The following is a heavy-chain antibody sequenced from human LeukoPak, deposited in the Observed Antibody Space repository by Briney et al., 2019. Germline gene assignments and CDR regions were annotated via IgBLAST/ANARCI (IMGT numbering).Heavy chain of an antibody. Sequence: ASVKVSCKASGYTFTSYAMNWVRQAPGQGLEWMGWINTDTGNPTYAQGFTGRFVFSLDTSVSTAYLQISSLKADDTAIYYCARDDGAHYYDSSGYYGWFDPWGQGTLVTVSS. CDR3: ARDDGAHYYDSSGYYGWFDP. V-gene: IGHV7-4-1*02. D-gene: IGHD3-22*01. CDR1: GYTFTSYA. CDR2: INTDTGNP. J-gene: IGHJ5*02.